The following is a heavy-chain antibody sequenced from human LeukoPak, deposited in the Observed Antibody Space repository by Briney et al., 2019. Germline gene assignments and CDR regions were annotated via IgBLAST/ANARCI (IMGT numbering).Heavy chain of an antibody. CDR3: SRHGPNTPDDAFDI. Sequence: SETLSLSCTVSGDSITRYYWSWVRQPPGKALEWIGYAYYSGSTNYNPSLKSRVTMSVDTSKNQFSLKLSSVPATDTAVYYCSRHGPNTPDDAFDIWGQGTMVTVSS. CDR2: AYYSGST. J-gene: IGHJ3*02. V-gene: IGHV4-59*08. CDR1: GDSITRYY. D-gene: IGHD2-2*02.